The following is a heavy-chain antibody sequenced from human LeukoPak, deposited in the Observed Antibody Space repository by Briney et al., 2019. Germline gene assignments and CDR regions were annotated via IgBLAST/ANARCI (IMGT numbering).Heavy chain of an antibody. CDR2: INPNSGGT. Sequence: GASVKVSCKASGYTFASYDISWVRQAPGQGLEWMGRINPNSGGTNYAQKFQGRVTMTRDTSISTVYMELSRLRSDDTAVYYCARVGYYESSGYYEYWGQGTLVTVSS. CDR1: GYTFASYD. D-gene: IGHD3-22*01. V-gene: IGHV1-2*06. J-gene: IGHJ4*02. CDR3: ARVGYYESSGYYEY.